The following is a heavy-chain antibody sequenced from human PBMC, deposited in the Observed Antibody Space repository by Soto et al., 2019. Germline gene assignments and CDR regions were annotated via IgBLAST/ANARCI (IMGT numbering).Heavy chain of an antibody. CDR2: INHSGST. J-gene: IGHJ4*02. D-gene: IGHD4-17*01. CDR3: ARGHGDWDY. V-gene: IGHV4-34*01. Sequence: SETLSLTCAVYGGSFSGYYCSWIRQPPGKGLERIGEINHSGSTNYNPSLKSRVTISVDTSKNQFSLKLSSVTAADTAVYYCARGHGDWDYWGQGTLVTVSS. CDR1: GGSFSGYY.